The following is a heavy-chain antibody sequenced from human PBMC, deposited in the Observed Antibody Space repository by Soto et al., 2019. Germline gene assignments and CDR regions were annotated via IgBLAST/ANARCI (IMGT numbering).Heavy chain of an antibody. CDR2: IYHSGST. J-gene: IGHJ4*02. Sequence: PSETLSLTCAVSGVSISSHDWWTWIRQPPGKGLEWIGYIYHSGSTYYNPSLKSRVTISVDRSKNQFSLKLSSVTAADTAVYYCARVPDYWGQGTLVTVSS. V-gene: IGHV4-30-2*01. CDR3: ARVPDY. CDR1: GVSISSHDW.